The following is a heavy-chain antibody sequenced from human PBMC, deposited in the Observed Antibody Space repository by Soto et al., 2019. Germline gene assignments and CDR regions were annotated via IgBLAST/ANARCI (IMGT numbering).Heavy chain of an antibody. J-gene: IGHJ6*03. CDR1: GFTFSSYG. D-gene: IGHD2-2*01. CDR2: IWYDGSNK. Sequence: PGGSLRLSCAASGFTFSSYGMHWVRQAPGKGLDWVAVIWYDGSNKYYADSVKGRFTISRDNSKNTLYLQMNSLRAEDTALYYCARYQLPPEYYSYMDVWGKGTTVTVSS. V-gene: IGHV3-33*01. CDR3: ARYQLPPEYYSYMDV.